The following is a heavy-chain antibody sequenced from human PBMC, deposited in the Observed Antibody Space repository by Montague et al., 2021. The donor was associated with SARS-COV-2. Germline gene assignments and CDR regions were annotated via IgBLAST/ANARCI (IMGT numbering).Heavy chain of an antibody. CDR3: ARRTDILTGYYDY. Sequence: SETLSLTCAVSGGSISHYYWSWIRQPPGKGLEWIGYIYSSGGTNYNPSLKSRVTLSLDAAKNHFSLRLSSVTAADTAVYCCARRTDILTGYYDYWGQGTLVTVSS. CDR1: GGSISHYY. D-gene: IGHD3-9*01. V-gene: IGHV4-59*01. CDR2: IYSSGGT. J-gene: IGHJ4*02.